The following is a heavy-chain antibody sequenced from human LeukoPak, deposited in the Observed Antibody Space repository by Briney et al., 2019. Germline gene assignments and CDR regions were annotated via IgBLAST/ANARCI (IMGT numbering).Heavy chain of an antibody. J-gene: IGHJ3*02. CDR1: GGSISSGSYY. V-gene: IGHV4-61*02. Sequence: SETLSLTCTVSGGSISSGSYYWSWIRQPAGKGLEWIGRIYTSESTNYNPSLKSRVTISVDTSKNQFSLKLSSVTAADTAVYYCARNLCTNGVCYDAFDIWGQGTMVNVSS. CDR2: IYTSEST. CDR3: ARNLCTNGVCYDAFDI. D-gene: IGHD2-8*01.